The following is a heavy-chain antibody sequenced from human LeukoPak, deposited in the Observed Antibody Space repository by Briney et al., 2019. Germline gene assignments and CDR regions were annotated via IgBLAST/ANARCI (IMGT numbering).Heavy chain of an antibody. Sequence: PGGSLRLSCAASGFTVSVNYMNWVRQAPGKGLEWVSVIYSGGSTYYADSVKGRFPISRDSSKNTLYLQMNSLRPEDTAVYYCARENNYGYNRFDYWGQGTLVTVSS. CDR2: IYSGGST. D-gene: IGHD5-18*01. CDR1: GFTVSVNY. V-gene: IGHV3-53*01. J-gene: IGHJ4*02. CDR3: ARENNYGYNRFDY.